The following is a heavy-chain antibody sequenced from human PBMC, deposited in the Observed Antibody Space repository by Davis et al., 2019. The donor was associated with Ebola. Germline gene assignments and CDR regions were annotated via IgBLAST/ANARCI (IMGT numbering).Heavy chain of an antibody. CDR3: ARGEYSGYGNFDY. V-gene: IGHV4-59*01. CDR2: IFYTGST. CDR1: GGPFSYYY. J-gene: IGHJ4*02. Sequence: SETLSLTCVIHGGPFSYYYWSWIRQPPGKGLEWIGYIFYTGSTNYNPSLKSRVTISVDTSKKQFSLKLNSVTAADTAIYYCARGEYSGYGNFDYWGQGTLVTVSS. D-gene: IGHD5-12*01.